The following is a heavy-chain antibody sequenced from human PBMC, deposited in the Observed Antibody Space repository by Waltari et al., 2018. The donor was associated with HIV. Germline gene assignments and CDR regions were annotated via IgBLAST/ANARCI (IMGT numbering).Heavy chain of an antibody. Sequence: EVQLLESGGGLVQPGGSLRLSCAGSGFTFSSYAMTWVRQAPGKGLVWVSAIFGDGGSTFYADSVKGRFTISRDNSKNTLYLQMNSLRAEDTAVYYCAKGTLNPLTTDYWGQGTLVTVSS. V-gene: IGHV3-23*01. CDR3: AKGTLNPLTTDY. CDR2: IFGDGGST. J-gene: IGHJ4*02. CDR1: GFTFSSYA. D-gene: IGHD4-17*01.